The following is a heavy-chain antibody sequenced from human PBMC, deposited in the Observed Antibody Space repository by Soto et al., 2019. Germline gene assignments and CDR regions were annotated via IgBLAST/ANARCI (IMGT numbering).Heavy chain of an antibody. CDR2: VSSDGKTK. Sequence: GGSLRLSCVASGFTFSTYGIHWVRQAPGKGLEWVGVVSSDGKTKYYADSVKGRFTISRDNSKNTMYLQMASLRPEDTAVYYCAKEIEVAGDLDYWGRGTLVTVSS. D-gene: IGHD6-19*01. J-gene: IGHJ4*01. CDR1: GFTFSTYG. V-gene: IGHV3-30*18. CDR3: AKEIEVAGDLDY.